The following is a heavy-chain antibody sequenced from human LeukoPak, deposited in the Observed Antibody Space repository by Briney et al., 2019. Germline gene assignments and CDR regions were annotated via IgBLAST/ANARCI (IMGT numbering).Heavy chain of an antibody. CDR1: GFSVSSIY. D-gene: IGHD3-10*01. CDR2: IYSGGST. J-gene: IGHJ4*02. V-gene: IGHV3-53*01. CDR3: ARDMGFGDLMGY. Sequence: PGGSLRLSCAASGFSVSSIYMSWVRQAPGKGLEWVSVIYSGGSTYYADSVKGRFTISRDNSKNMLCLQMNSLRVEDTAVYYCARDMGFGDLMGYWGQGTLVTVSS.